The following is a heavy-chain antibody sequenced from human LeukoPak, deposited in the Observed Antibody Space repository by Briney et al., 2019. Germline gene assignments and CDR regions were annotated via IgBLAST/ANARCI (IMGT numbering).Heavy chain of an antibody. CDR1: GFTSSNYA. D-gene: IGHD6-19*01. CDR3: ARDISGWYSGGYFRMDV. Sequence: LRLSCEASGFTSSNYAMHWVRQAPGKGVEWVAFISSDESDKEYADYVKGRFTISRDNSKKTLYIEMKSLRGEDTAVYYCARDISGWYSGGYFRMDVWGQGTTVTVSS. V-gene: IGHV3-30-3*01. J-gene: IGHJ6*02. CDR2: ISSDESDK.